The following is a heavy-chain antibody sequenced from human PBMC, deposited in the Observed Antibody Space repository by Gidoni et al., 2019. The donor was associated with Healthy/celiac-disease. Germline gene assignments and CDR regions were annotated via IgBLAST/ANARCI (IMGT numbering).Heavy chain of an antibody. CDR3: ARGDYRLKTQFDP. CDR2: IYYSGST. Sequence: QVQLQESGPGLVKPSQTLSLPCTVSGGSISSGGYYWSWIRQHPGKGLEWIGYIYYSGSTYYNPSLKSRVTISVDTSKNQFSLKLSSVTAADTAVYYCARGDYRLKTQFDPWGQGTLVTVSS. V-gene: IGHV4-31*03. J-gene: IGHJ5*02. D-gene: IGHD4-17*01. CDR1: GGSISSGGYY.